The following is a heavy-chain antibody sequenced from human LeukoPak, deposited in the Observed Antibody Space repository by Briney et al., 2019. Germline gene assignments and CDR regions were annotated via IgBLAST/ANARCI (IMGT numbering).Heavy chain of an antibody. CDR2: IYYSGST. D-gene: IGHD4-11*01. V-gene: IGHV4-59*01. Sequence: PSETLSLTCTVSVGSISSYYWSWIRQPPGKGLEWIGYIYYSGSTNYNPSLKSRVTISVDTSKNQFSLKLSSVTAADTAVYYCARGDYRPDYWGQGTLVTVSS. CDR1: VGSISSYY. J-gene: IGHJ4*02. CDR3: ARGDYRPDY.